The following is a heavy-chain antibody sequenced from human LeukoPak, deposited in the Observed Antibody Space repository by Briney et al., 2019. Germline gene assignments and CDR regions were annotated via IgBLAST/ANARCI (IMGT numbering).Heavy chain of an antibody. D-gene: IGHD6-13*01. CDR2: FCGGST. V-gene: IGHV3-66*01. CDR3: ARDKSGDTIAAADTYFDY. Sequence: GGSLRLSCAASGFTFSSYAMSWVRQAPGKGLEWVSVFCGGSTHYADSVRGRFIISRDDSKNTVFLQMNSLRTEDTAVYYCARDKSGDTIAAADTYFDYWGQGTLATVSS. J-gene: IGHJ4*02. CDR1: GFTFSSYA.